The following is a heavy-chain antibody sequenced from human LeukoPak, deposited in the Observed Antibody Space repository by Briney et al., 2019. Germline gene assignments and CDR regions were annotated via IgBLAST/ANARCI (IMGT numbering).Heavy chain of an antibody. CDR1: GGSFSGYY. J-gene: IGHJ1*01. D-gene: IGHD3-22*01. CDR2: INHSGST. CDR3: ARGELQYYYDSSGYYKYFQH. V-gene: IGHV4-34*01. Sequence: PSETLSLTCAVYGGSFSGYYWSWIRQPPGKGLEWIGEINHSGSTNYNPSLKSRVTISVDTSKNQFSLKLSSVTAADTAVYYCARGELQYYYDSSGYYKYFQHWGQGTLVTVSS.